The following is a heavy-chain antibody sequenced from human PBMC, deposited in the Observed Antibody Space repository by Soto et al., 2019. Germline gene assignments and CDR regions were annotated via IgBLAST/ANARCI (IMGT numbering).Heavy chain of an antibody. CDR1: GYTFTSYG. CDR3: ARISPLWFGDLFPIDY. J-gene: IGHJ4*02. D-gene: IGHD3-10*01. CDR2: ISAYNGNI. V-gene: IGHV1-18*01. Sequence: QVQLVQSGAEVKKPGASVKVSCKASGYTFTSYGISWVRQAPGQGLEWMGWISAYNGNINYAQKLQGRVTMTTDTSTGTAYMELRSLRSDDTAVYYLARISPLWFGDLFPIDYWGQGTLVTVSS.